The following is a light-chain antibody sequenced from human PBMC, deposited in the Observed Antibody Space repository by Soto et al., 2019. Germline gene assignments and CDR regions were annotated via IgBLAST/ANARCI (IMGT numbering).Light chain of an antibody. CDR2: DTS. Sequence: QAVVTQEPSLTVSPGGTVTLTCGSSTGSVTSGHYPYWFQQKPGHAPRTLIYDTSKKHSWTPARFSGSLLGGKAALTLSGVQPEDEAEYYCLLYSGNALHWVFGGGTKLTVL. CDR1: TGSVTSGHY. CDR3: LLYSGNALHWV. J-gene: IGLJ3*02. V-gene: IGLV7-46*01.